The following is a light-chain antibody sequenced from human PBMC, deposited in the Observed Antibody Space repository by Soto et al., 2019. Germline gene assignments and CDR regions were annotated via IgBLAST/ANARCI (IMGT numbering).Light chain of an antibody. V-gene: IGKV4-1*01. Sequence: DIVMTQSPDSLAVSLGERATINCKSSQSVLYSSNNKNYLAWYQQKPGQPPKLLIYWASTRESGVPDRFSGSGSGTDFTLTISSLQAEYLAVYYCQHYYSTPRTFGEETKVDIK. J-gene: IGKJ1*01. CDR3: QHYYSTPRT. CDR2: WAS. CDR1: QSVLYSSNNKNY.